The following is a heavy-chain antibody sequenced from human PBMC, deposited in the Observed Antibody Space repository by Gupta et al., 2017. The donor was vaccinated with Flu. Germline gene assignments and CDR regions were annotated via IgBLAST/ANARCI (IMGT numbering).Heavy chain of an antibody. J-gene: IGHJ2*01. D-gene: IGHD6-13*01. CDR1: GFTFSSYE. Sequence: EVQLVESGGGLVQPGGSLRLSCAASGFTFSSYEMNWVRQAPGKGLEWVSYISSSGSTIYYADSVKGRFTISRDNAKNSLYLQMNSLRAEDTAVYYCARGRIAAAIPFDLWGRGTLVTVSS. V-gene: IGHV3-48*03. CDR2: ISSSGSTI. CDR3: ARGRIAAAIPFDL.